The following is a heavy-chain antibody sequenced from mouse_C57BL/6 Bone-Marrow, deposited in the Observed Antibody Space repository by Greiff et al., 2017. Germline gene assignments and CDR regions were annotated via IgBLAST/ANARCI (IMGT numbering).Heavy chain of an antibody. Sequence: EVKLQESGGDLVKPGGSLKLSCAASGFTFSSYGMSWVRQTPDKRLEWVATISSGGSYTYYPDSVKGRFTISRDNAKNTLYLQISSLKSEDTAMYYCGYDYFAWFAYWGQGTLVTVSA. CDR3: GYDYFAWFAY. V-gene: IGHV5-6*01. CDR2: ISSGGSYT. D-gene: IGHD2-4*01. CDR1: GFTFSSYG. J-gene: IGHJ3*01.